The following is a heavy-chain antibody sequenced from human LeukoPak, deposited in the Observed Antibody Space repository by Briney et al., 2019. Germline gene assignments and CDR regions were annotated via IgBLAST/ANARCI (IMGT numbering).Heavy chain of an antibody. J-gene: IGHJ4*02. V-gene: IGHV3-53*01. CDR1: GFTVSSNY. CDR2: IYSGGST. D-gene: IGHD3-10*01. CDR3: AREVLYYFDY. Sequence: GGSLRLSCAASGFTVSSNYMSWVRQAPGTGLEWVSVIYSGGSTYYADSVKGRFTISRDNSKNTLYLQMNSLRAEDTAVYYCAREVLYYFDYWGQGTLVTVSS.